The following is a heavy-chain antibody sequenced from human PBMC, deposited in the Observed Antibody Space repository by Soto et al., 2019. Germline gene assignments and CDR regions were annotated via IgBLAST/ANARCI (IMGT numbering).Heavy chain of an antibody. CDR3: AKDLRAFDI. V-gene: IGHV3-23*01. CDR1: GFTFNIYA. CDR2: ISGGGGST. Sequence: EVQLLESGGGLVQPGGSLRLSCAASGFTFNIYAMRWVRQAPGKGLEWVSGISGGGGSTYYADSVKGRFTVSRDNSENTLYFQMNSLRADDTAVYYCAKDLRAFDIWGQGTMVTVSS. J-gene: IGHJ3*02.